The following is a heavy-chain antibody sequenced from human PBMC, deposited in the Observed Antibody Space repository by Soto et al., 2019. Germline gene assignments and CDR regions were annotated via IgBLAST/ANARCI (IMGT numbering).Heavy chain of an antibody. J-gene: IGHJ2*01. CDR2: IYYSGST. V-gene: IGHV4-59*01. CDR1: GGSISSYY. D-gene: IGHD3-22*01. CDR3: ARERYYDSSGYYYVGCWYFDL. Sequence: SETLSLTCTVSGGSISSYYWSWIRLPPGKGLEWIGYIYYSGSTNYNPSLKSRVTISVDTSKNQFSLKLSSVTAADTAVYYCARERYYDSSGYYYVGCWYFDLWGRGTLVTVSS.